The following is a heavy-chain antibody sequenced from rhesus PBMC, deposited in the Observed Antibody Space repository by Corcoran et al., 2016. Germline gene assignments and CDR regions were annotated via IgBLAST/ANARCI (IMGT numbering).Heavy chain of an antibody. Sequence: QVQLQESGPGLVKPSETLSLTCAVSGGSVSSSNWWSWIRQPPGKGLAWIGYISGSSGSTYYNPSRKSRFTISTDTSKNQFYLKLSSVTAADTAVYYCARDESLSGSSHYWGQGVLVTVSS. CDR3: ARDESLSGSSHY. CDR1: GGSVSSSNW. CDR2: ISGSSGST. V-gene: IGHV4-65*01. D-gene: IGHD6-25*01. J-gene: IGHJ4*01.